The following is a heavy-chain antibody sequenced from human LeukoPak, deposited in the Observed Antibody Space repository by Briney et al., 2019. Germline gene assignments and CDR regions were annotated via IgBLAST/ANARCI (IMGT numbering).Heavy chain of an antibody. CDR2: IYFSGRT. J-gene: IGHJ4*02. D-gene: IGHD2-15*01. CDR1: GVSITSFY. V-gene: IGHV4-59*08. Sequence: SETLSLTCTVSGVSITSFYWSWIRQPPGRGLEWIGYIYFSGRTNYNPPLKSRVTVSLDTTKNQVSLKLSSVSAADTAVYYCASTGYCIGGSCYLNYFDHWGQGTLVTVSS. CDR3: ASTGYCIGGSCYLNYFDH.